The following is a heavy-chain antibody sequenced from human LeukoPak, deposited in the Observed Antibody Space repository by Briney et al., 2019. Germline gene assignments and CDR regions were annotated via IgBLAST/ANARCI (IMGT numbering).Heavy chain of an antibody. CDR1: GGSISDYH. J-gene: IGHJ4*02. CDR2: IHTSGST. D-gene: IGHD6-19*01. V-gene: IGHV4-4*07. Sequence: SETLSLTCTVSGGSISDYHWSWMRQPAGKGLEWIGQIHTSGSTNYNPPLKSRVSMSIDTTEDQVSLTIRSVTAADTAFYYCAGRDIGSGWSFDYWGQGTLVTVSS. CDR3: AGRDIGSGWSFDY.